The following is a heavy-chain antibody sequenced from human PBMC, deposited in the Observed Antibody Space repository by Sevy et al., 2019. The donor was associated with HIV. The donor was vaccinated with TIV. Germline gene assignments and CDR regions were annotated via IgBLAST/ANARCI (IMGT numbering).Heavy chain of an antibody. CDR2: ISSSSGYI. J-gene: IGHJ4*02. CDR3: ARDEGGNYHFDY. D-gene: IGHD1-7*01. V-gene: IGHV3-21*01. Sequence: GGSLRLSCAASGFTFSSYSMNWVRQAPGKGLEWVSSISSSSGYIHYADSVKGRFTISRDNAKNSLYLQMNSLRAEDTAVYYCARDEGGNYHFDYWGQGTLVTVSS. CDR1: GFTFSSYS.